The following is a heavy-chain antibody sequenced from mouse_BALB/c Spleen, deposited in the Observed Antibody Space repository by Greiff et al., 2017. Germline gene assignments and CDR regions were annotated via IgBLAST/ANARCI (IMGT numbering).Heavy chain of an antibody. J-gene: IGHJ4*01. CDR1: GYTFTSYT. D-gene: IGHD1-1*01. CDR2: INPSSGYT. CDR3: ANYGAMDY. Sequence: VQLVESGAELARPGASVKMSCKASGYTFTSYTMHWVKQRPGQGLEWIGYINPSSGYTNYNQKFKDKATLTADKSSSTAYMQLSSLTSEDSAVYYCANYGAMDYWGQGTSVTVSS. V-gene: IGHV1-4*01.